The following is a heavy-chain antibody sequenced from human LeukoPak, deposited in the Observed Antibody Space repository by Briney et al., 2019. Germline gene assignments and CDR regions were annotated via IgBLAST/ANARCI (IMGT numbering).Heavy chain of an antibody. D-gene: IGHD2/OR15-2a*01. CDR1: GYTFTSYA. V-gene: IGHV1-2*02. CDR2: INPNSGGT. CDR3: ARASTLGRFDP. J-gene: IGHJ5*02. Sequence: ASVKVSCKASGYTFTSYAMNWVRQAPGQGLEWMGWINPNSGGTNYAQKFQGRVTMTRDTSISTAYMELSRLRSDDTAVYYCARASTLGRFDPWGQGTLVTVSS.